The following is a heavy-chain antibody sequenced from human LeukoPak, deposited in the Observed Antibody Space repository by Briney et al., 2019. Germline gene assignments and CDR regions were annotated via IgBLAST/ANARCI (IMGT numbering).Heavy chain of an antibody. J-gene: IGHJ4*02. CDR3: ARDGYSGNDGL. Sequence: GSLRLSCAASGFTFNNAWMSWVRQAPGKGLEWIGSIYYSGSTYYNPSLKSRVTISVDTSKNQFSLKLSSVTAADTAVYYCARDGYSGNDGLWGQGTLVTVSS. V-gene: IGHV4-4*02. CDR2: IYYSGST. CDR1: GFTFNNAW. D-gene: IGHD5-12*01.